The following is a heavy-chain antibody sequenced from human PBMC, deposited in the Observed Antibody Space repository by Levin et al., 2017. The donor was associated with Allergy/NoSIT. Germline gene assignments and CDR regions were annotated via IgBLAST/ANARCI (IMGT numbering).Heavy chain of an antibody. J-gene: IGHJ5*02. CDR2: INPNSGGT. CDR3: ARGGELFGWFDP. V-gene: IGHV1-2*02. CDR1: GYTFTGYY. Sequence: ASVKVSCKASGYTFTGYYMHWVRQAPGQGLEWMGWINPNSGGTKYAQKFQGRVTMTRDASISTAYMEVSRLRSDDTAVYYCARGGELFGWFDPWGQGTLVTVSS. D-gene: IGHD3-10*01.